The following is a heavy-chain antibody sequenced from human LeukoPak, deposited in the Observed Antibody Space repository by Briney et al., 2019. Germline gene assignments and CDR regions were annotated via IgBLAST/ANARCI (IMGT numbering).Heavy chain of an antibody. CDR1: GFIFSNYV. J-gene: IGHJ5*02. V-gene: IGHV3-23*01. CDR3: ARMVTGFPNWFDP. Sequence: GGSLRLSCAASGFIFSNYVMSWVRQAPGKGLEWVSAIRNSGDTAYYIDSVKGRFTISRDNSENMLYLQMNSLRAEDTAVYYCARMVTGFPNWFDPWGQGTLVTVSS. D-gene: IGHD5-18*01. CDR2: IRNSGDTA.